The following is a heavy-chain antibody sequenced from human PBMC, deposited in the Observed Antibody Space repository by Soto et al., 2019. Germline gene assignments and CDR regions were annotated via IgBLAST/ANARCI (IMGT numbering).Heavy chain of an antibody. D-gene: IGHD3-22*01. CDR1: GGTFSSYA. Sequence: SVKVSYKSSGGTFSSYAIRRVRQAPGQGLEWMGGIIPIFGTPKYAQKFQGRVTIIADESTTTAYMQLTSLRYEDTAVYYCETPSHDDNGGYYLPLDSWGQGKLVTAS. J-gene: IGHJ4*02. V-gene: IGHV1-69*13. CDR3: ETPSHDDNGGYYLPLDS. CDR2: IIPIFGTP.